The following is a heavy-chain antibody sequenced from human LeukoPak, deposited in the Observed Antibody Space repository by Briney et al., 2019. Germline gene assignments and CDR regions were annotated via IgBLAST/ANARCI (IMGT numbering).Heavy chain of an antibody. Sequence: ASVKVSCKASGYSFTGYYMHWVRQAPGQGLEWMGWINPNSGGTNYAQKFQGRVTMTRDTSISTAYMELSRLRSDDTAVYYCARAFYGDYPLFDYWGQGTLVTVSS. CDR1: GYSFTGYY. V-gene: IGHV1-2*02. D-gene: IGHD4-17*01. CDR3: ARAFYGDYPLFDY. J-gene: IGHJ4*02. CDR2: INPNSGGT.